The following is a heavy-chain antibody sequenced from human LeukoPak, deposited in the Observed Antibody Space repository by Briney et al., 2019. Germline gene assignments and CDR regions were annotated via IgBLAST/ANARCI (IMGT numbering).Heavy chain of an antibody. V-gene: IGHV3-7*04. J-gene: IGHJ6*02. Sequence: GGSLRLSCAASGFTFSNYWMSWVRQAPGKGLEWVANIKVDGSEEYYLDSVKGRFTISRDNAKNSLYLQMNSLRAEDAAVYYCARGIAAAGSYGMDVWGQGTTVTVSS. CDR3: ARGIAAAGSYGMDV. D-gene: IGHD6-13*01. CDR2: IKVDGSEE. CDR1: GFTFSNYW.